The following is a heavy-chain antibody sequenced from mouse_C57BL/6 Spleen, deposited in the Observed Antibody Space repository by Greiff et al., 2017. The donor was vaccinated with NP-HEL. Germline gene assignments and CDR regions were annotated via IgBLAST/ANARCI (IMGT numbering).Heavy chain of an antibody. V-gene: IGHV1-81*01. J-gene: IGHJ4*01. CDR1: GYTFTSYG. CDR3: ARNYYGTSFYAMDY. CDR2: IYPRSGNT. Sequence: VKVVESGAELARPGASVKLSCKASGYTFTSYGISWVKQRTGQGLEWIGEIYPRSGNTYYNEKFKGKATLTADKSSSTAYMELRSLTSEDSAVYFCARNYYGTSFYAMDYWGQGTSVTVSS. D-gene: IGHD1-1*01.